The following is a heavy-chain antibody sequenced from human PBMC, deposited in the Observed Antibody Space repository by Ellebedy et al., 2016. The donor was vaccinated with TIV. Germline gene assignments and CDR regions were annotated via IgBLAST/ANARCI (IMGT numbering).Heavy chain of an antibody. Sequence: ASVKVSCKASGGTFSSYAISWVRQAPGQGLEWMGWISAYNGNTNYAQKLQGRVTITADESTSTAYMELSSLRSEDTAVYYCARDILGGYSGYESQSYYYYGMDVWGQGTTVTVSS. V-gene: IGHV1-69*13. CDR2: ISAYNGNT. J-gene: IGHJ6*02. CDR3: ARDILGGYSGYESQSYYYYGMDV. CDR1: GGTFSSYA. D-gene: IGHD5-12*01.